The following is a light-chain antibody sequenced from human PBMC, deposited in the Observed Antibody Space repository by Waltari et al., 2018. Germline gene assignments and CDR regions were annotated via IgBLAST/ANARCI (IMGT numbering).Light chain of an antibody. CDR1: QSISIY. J-gene: IGKJ3*01. Sequence: DIQMTQSPSSLSASVGDRVTITCRTSQSISIYLNWYQQKPGKAPKLLLYAASSLQSGVPSRFSCSGSWTDFTLTISSLQPEDFATYYCQQSYSTPFSFGPGTKVDIK. CDR2: AAS. CDR3: QQSYSTPFS. V-gene: IGKV1-39*01.